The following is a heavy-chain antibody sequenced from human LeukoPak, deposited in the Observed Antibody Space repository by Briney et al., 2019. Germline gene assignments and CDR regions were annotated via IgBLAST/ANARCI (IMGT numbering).Heavy chain of an antibody. CDR2: IYYSGST. CDR1: GGSISSSSYY. CDR3: ARDGSSIAARAGDY. Sequence: SETLSLTCTVSGGSISSSSYYWGWIRQPPGKGLEWIGSIYYSGSTYYNPSLKSRVTISVDTSKNQFSLKLSSVTAADTAVYYCARDGSSIAARAGDYWGQGTLVTVSS. V-gene: IGHV4-39*01. D-gene: IGHD6-6*01. J-gene: IGHJ4*02.